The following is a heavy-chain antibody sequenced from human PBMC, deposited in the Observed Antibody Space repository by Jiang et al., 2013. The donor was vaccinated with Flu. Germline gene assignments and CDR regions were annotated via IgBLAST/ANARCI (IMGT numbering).Heavy chain of an antibody. V-gene: IGHV3-30-3*01. CDR2: MSYDGNNK. CDR3: AREKLDDYAMDV. D-gene: IGHD3-10*01. J-gene: IGHJ6*02. Sequence: SGFTFSSYAMHWVRQAPGKGLEWVAVMSYDGNNKYYADSVKGRFTISRDNSKNTLYLQMNSLRVEDTAVFYCAREKLDDYAMDVWGQGTTVTVS. CDR1: GFTFSSYA.